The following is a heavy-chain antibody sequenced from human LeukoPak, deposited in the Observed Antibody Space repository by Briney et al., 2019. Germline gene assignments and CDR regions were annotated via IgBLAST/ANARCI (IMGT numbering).Heavy chain of an antibody. Sequence: ASVTVSCKASGYTFTGYYLHWVRQAPGQGLEWMGWLNPNSGDTNYGQKFKGRVTMTRDTSINTGYMELTRLRSDDTAVYYCAKVGDFHGLDVWGQGTTVTVSS. CDR1: GYTFTGYY. V-gene: IGHV1-2*02. CDR2: LNPNSGDT. CDR3: AKVGDFHGLDV. D-gene: IGHD3-10*01. J-gene: IGHJ6*02.